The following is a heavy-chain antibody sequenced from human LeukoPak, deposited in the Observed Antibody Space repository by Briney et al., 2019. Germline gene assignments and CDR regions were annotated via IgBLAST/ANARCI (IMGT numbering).Heavy chain of an antibody. CDR1: GFSFSSYY. Sequence: GGSLRLSCAASGFSFSSYYVNWVRQAPGKGLEWVSCISSSSTYIYYADSVGGRFAISRDNAKNSLYLQMNSLRAEDTAVYYCVRENHGSFDYWGQGSLVTVSS. CDR2: ISSSSTYI. V-gene: IGHV3-21*01. J-gene: IGHJ4*02. CDR3: VRENHGSFDY. D-gene: IGHD1-14*01.